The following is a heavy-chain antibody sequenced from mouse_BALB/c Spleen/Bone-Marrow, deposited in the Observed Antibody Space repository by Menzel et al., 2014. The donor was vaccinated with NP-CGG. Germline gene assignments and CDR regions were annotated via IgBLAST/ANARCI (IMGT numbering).Heavy chain of an antibody. CDR1: GYTFXSYT. CDR3: AAGYYGNSGWFAY. V-gene: IGHV1-4*01. D-gene: IGHD2-1*01. Sequence: VQLQQSGAELARPGASVKMSCKASGYTFXSYTMHWVKQRPGQGLEWIGYINPSSGYTNYNQKFKDKATLTADKSSSTAYMHLSSLTSEDSAVYYCAAGYYGNSGWFAYWGQGTLVTVSA. CDR2: INPSSGYT. J-gene: IGHJ3*01.